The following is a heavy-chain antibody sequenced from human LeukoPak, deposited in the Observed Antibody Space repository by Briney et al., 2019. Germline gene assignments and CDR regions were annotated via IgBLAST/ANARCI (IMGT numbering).Heavy chain of an antibody. D-gene: IGHD3-3*01. J-gene: IGHJ5*02. CDR2: INHSGST. CDR3: ARYTIFGVVRRTNWFDP. V-gene: IGHV4-34*01. CDR1: GGSFSGYY. Sequence: SETLSLTCAVYGGSFSGYYWSWIRQPPGKGLEWIGEINHSGSTNYNPSLKSRVTISVDTSKNQFSLKLSSVTAADTAVYYCARYTIFGVVRRTNWFDPWGQGTLVTVSS.